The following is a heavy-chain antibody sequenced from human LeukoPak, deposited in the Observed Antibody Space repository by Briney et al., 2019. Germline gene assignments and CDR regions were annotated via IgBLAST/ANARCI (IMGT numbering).Heavy chain of an antibody. CDR1: GFTFSKTW. V-gene: IGHV3-7*01. CDR2: IKEDGSDK. D-gene: IGHD3-16*01. CDR3: ASGGKLGASDI. J-gene: IGHJ3*02. Sequence: GGSLRLSCAASGFTFSKTWMSWVRQAPGRGLEWVANIKEDGSDKFYVDSVKGRFTVSRDNANNLLHLEMNGLGVEDTAVYFCASGGKLGASDIWGQGTMVTVSP.